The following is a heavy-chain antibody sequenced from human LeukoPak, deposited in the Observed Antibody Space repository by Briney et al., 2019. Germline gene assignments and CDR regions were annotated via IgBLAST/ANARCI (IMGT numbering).Heavy chain of an antibody. V-gene: IGHV1-24*01. CDR2: FDPVDGET. Sequence: ASVKVSCKVSGYTLTELSMHWVRQAPGKGLEWMGGFDPVDGETIYAQKFQGRVTMTEDTSTDTAYMELSSLRSEDTAVYYCATKAPSSRYYFDYWGQGTLVTVSS. J-gene: IGHJ4*02. CDR1: GYTLTELS. D-gene: IGHD6-19*01. CDR3: ATKAPSSRYYFDY.